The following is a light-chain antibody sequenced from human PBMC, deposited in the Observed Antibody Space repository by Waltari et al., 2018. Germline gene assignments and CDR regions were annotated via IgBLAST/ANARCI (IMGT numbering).Light chain of an antibody. CDR2: DVS. CDR3: SSYTSSSTRV. Sequence: QSALPQPASVSGSPGQSIPISCPGTSSDVGGYNYVSWYQQHPGKAPKLMIYDVSTRPSGVSNRFSGSKSCNTASLTISGLQAEDEADYYCSSYTSSSTRVFGGGTKLTVL. J-gene: IGLJ2*01. V-gene: IGLV2-14*03. CDR1: SSDVGGYNY.